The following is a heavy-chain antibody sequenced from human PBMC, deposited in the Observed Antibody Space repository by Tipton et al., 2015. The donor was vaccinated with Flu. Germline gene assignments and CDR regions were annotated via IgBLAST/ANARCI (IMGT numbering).Heavy chain of an antibody. V-gene: IGHV1-3*03. CDR3: VLVSDPTRKADDI. CDR2: LNTGNGNT. Sequence: QVQLVQSGAEVKKPGAPVKVSCKASGYSFNIRPYTMHWVRQAPGQRLEWMGWLNTGNGNTKYSPEFQGRVTVTRDTSASTAYMELGSLRYEETAGYFCVLVSDPTRKADDIWGQGTLVTVSS. CDR1: GYSFNIRPYT. D-gene: IGHD2-21*01. J-gene: IGHJ3*02.